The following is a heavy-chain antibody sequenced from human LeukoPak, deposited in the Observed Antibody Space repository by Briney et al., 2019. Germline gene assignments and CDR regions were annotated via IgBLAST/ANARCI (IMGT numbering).Heavy chain of an antibody. J-gene: IGHJ6*03. CDR1: GGTFSSYA. Sequence: ASVKVSCKASGGTFSSYAISWVRQAPGQGLEWMGGIIPIFGTANYAQKFQGRVTITADESTSTAYMELSSLRSEDTAVYYCAREFPPTELELRWISYYMDVWGKGTTVTVSS. CDR3: AREFPPTELELRWISYYMDV. D-gene: IGHD1-7*01. V-gene: IGHV1-69*13. CDR2: IIPIFGTA.